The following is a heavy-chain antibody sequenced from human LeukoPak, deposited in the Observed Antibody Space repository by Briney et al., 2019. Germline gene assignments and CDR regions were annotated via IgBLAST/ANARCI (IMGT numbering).Heavy chain of an antibody. V-gene: IGHV3-23*01. J-gene: IGHJ4*02. CDR3: AKSSAAYGDEDFDY. D-gene: IGHD4-17*01. CDR1: GFTFSSYA. Sequence: GGSLRLSCAASGFTFSSYAMSWVRQAPGKGLEWVSAISGSGGSTYYADSVKGRFTISGDNSKNTLYLQMNTLRAEDTAVYYCAKSSAAYGDEDFDYWGQGTLVTVSS. CDR2: ISGSGGST.